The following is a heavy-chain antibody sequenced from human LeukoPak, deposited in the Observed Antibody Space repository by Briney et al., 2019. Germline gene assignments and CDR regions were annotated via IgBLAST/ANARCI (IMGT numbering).Heavy chain of an antibody. D-gene: IGHD6-19*01. V-gene: IGHV4-61*02. CDR2: IYTSGST. Sequence: SETLSLTCTVSGGSISSGSYYWSWIRQPAGKGLGWIGRIYTSGSTNYNPSLKSRVTISVDTSKNQFSLKLSSVTAADTAVYYCARVAAVAGTGNWFDPWGQGTLVTVSS. CDR3: ARVAAVAGTGNWFDP. J-gene: IGHJ5*02. CDR1: GGSISSGSYY.